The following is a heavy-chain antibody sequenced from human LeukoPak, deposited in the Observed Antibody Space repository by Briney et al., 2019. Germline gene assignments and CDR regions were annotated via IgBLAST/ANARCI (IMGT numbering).Heavy chain of an antibody. V-gene: IGHV3-7*01. D-gene: IGHD6-19*01. J-gene: IGHJ5*02. Sequence: GGSLRLSCAASGFTFSSYGMHWVRQAPGKGLEWVANIKQDESEKYYVDSVKGRFTISRDNAKNSVYLQMESLRVEDTAVYYCARESVAGTAWGQGTLVTVSS. CDR2: IKQDESEK. CDR3: ARESVAGTA. CDR1: GFTFSSYG.